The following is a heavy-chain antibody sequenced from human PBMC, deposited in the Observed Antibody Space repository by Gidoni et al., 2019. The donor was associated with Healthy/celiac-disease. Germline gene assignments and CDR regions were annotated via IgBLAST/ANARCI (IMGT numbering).Heavy chain of an antibody. D-gene: IGHD5-18*01. CDR3: ARVAGYSYGSTYAFDI. J-gene: IGHJ3*02. CDR2: INPSGGST. V-gene: IGHV1-46*01. CDR1: GYTFTSYY. Sequence: QVQLVRSGAEVKKPGASVTVACKASGYTFTSYYMHWVRKAPGQGLEWMGIINPSGGSTSYAQTFQGRVTMTRDTSTITVYMELSSLRSADTAVYYCARVAGYSYGSTYAFDIWGQGTMVTVSS.